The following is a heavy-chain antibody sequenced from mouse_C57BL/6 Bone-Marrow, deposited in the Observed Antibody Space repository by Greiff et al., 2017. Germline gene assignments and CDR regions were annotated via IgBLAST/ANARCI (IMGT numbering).Heavy chain of an antibody. CDR3: ARDSSGYNYAMDY. D-gene: IGHD3-2*02. J-gene: IGHJ4*01. CDR2: IHPNSGST. CDR1: GYTFTSYW. Sequence: VQLQQSGAELVKPGASVKLSCKASGYTFTSYWMHWVKQRPGQGLEWIGMIHPNSGSTNYNEKFKSKATLTVDKSSSTAYMQLSSLTSEDSAVYYCARDSSGYNYAMDYWGQGTSVTVSS. V-gene: IGHV1-64*01.